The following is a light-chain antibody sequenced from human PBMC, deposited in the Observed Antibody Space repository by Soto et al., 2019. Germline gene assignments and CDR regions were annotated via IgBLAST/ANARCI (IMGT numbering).Light chain of an antibody. CDR2: KAS. J-gene: IGKJ1*01. V-gene: IGKV1-5*03. CDR1: QSISGW. CDR3: QQYNSYSWT. Sequence: EMQTTQSPSTLSASVGDRFTITXRASQSISGWMARYQQKPRNSPKLLIYKASSLESGVPSRFSGSGSATEFTLTISSLQPDDFATYYGQQYNSYSWTFGQGTKVDIK.